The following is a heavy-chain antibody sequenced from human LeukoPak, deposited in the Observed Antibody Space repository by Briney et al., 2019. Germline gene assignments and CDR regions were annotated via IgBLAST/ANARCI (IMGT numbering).Heavy chain of an antibody. Sequence: ASVKVSCKASGYTLPNYGINWVRQAPGQGLEWMGWISPYNGNTNYAQKLQGRVTMTTDTSTSTAYMELRSLRSDDTAVYYCARTGSSVYSPYDYWGQGTLVTVSS. V-gene: IGHV1-18*04. CDR1: GYTLPNYG. CDR2: ISPYNGNT. D-gene: IGHD3-22*01. CDR3: ARTGSSVYSPYDY. J-gene: IGHJ4*02.